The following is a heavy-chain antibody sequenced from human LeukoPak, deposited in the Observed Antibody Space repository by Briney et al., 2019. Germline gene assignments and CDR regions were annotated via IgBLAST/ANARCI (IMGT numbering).Heavy chain of an antibody. CDR1: GFTFSSYS. CDR3: ARFSGSESFDY. V-gene: IGHV3-48*01. D-gene: IGHD1-26*01. CDR2: ISSSSSTI. Sequence: GGSLRLSCAASGFTFSSYSMNWVRQAPGKGLEWVSYISSSSSTIYYADSVKGRFTISRDNAKNSLYLQMNSLRAEDTAVYYCARFSGSESFDYWGQGTLVTVSS. J-gene: IGHJ4*02.